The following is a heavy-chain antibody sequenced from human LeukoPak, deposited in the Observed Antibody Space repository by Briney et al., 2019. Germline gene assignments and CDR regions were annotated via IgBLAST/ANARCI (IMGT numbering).Heavy chain of an antibody. Sequence: SETLSLTCAVYGGSFSGYYWSWIRQPPGKGLEWIGEINHSGSTNYNPSLKSRVTISVGTSKNQFSLKLSSVTAADTAVYYCARSAGRLRYYGMDVWGQGTTVTVSS. V-gene: IGHV4-34*01. CDR2: INHSGST. J-gene: IGHJ6*02. D-gene: IGHD3-10*01. CDR1: GGSFSGYY. CDR3: ARSAGRLRYYGMDV.